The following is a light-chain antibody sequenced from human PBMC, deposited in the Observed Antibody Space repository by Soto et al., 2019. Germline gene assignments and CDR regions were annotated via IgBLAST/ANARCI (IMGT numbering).Light chain of an antibody. CDR3: HQYDNLPWT. CDR1: QSVSSNY. CDR2: GAS. V-gene: IGKV3-20*01. J-gene: IGKJ1*01. Sequence: EIVLTQSPRTLSLSAGERATLSCRASQSVSSNYLAWYQQKPGKAPRLLIYGASSRATGIPERFSGSGSGTDFTLTITRLEPEDFEVYYCHQYDNLPWTFGQGTKVDIK.